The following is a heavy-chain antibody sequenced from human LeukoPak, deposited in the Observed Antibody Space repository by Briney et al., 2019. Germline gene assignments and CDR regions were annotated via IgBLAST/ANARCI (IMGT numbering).Heavy chain of an antibody. CDR3: ARGVARGRLGELSALDY. Sequence: GGSLRRSCAGSGFTFSSYEMNWVRQVPGKGLEWVSYISSSGSTIYYADSVKGRFTISRDNAKNSLYLQMNSLRAEDTAVYYCARGVARGRLGELSALDYWGQGTLVTVSS. CDR1: GFTFSSYE. J-gene: IGHJ4*02. D-gene: IGHD3-16*02. V-gene: IGHV3-48*03. CDR2: ISSSGSTI.